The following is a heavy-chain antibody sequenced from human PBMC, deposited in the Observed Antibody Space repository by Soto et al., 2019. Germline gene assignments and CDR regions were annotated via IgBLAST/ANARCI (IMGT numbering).Heavy chain of an antibody. CDR1: GGSISSYY. V-gene: IGHV4-4*07. D-gene: IGHD3-22*01. CDR3: ARDQLDYYDSSGSISGGMDV. CDR2: IYTSGST. Sequence: SETLSLTCTVSGGSISSYYWSWIRQPAGKGLEWIGRIYTSGSTNYNPSLKSRVTMSVDTSKNQFSLELSSVTAADTAVYYCARDQLDYYDSSGSISGGMDVWGQGTTVTVSS. J-gene: IGHJ6*02.